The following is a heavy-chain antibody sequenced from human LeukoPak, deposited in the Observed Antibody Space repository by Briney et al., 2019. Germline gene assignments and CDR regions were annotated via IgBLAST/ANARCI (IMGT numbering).Heavy chain of an antibody. CDR3: ARALSSSWSDAFDI. J-gene: IGHJ3*02. Sequence: SETLSLTCTVSGGSISSSSYYWGWIRQPPGKGLEWIGSIYYSGSTYYNPSLKSRVTISVDTSKNQFSLKLSSVTAADTAVYYCARALSSSWSDAFDIWGQGTMVTVSS. CDR1: GGSISSSSYY. CDR2: IYYSGST. V-gene: IGHV4-39*07. D-gene: IGHD6-13*01.